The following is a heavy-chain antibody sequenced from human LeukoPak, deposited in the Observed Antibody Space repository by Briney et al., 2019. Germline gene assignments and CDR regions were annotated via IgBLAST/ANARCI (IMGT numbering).Heavy chain of an antibody. J-gene: IGHJ4*02. CDR1: GGTFSSYA. D-gene: IGHD3-10*01. V-gene: IGHV1-69*06. CDR3: ARERRITMVRGVIRPSFDY. Sequence: SVKVSCKASGGTFSSYAISWVRQAPGQGLEWMGGIIPIFGTANYAQKFQGRVTITADKSTSTAYMELSSLRSEDTAVYYCARERRITMVRGVIRPSFDYWGQGTLVTVSS. CDR2: IIPIFGTA.